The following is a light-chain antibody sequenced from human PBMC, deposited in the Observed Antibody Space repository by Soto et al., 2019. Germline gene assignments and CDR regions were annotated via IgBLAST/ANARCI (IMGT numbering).Light chain of an antibody. CDR1: QSVSSSY. CDR3: QQYGSSPRT. V-gene: IGKV3-20*01. CDR2: AAS. J-gene: IGKJ1*01. Sequence: EIVLTQSPGTLSLSPGERATLSCRASQSVSSSYLAWYQQKPGQAPRLLIYAASSSATVFPDRFSGSGSGTDFTLNISRLEPEDFAVYYCQQYGSSPRTFGQGTKVEFK.